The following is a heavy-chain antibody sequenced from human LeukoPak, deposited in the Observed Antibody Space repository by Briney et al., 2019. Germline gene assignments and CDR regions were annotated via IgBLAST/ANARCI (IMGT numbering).Heavy chain of an antibody. V-gene: IGHV1-46*01. CDR1: GYTFTSYY. Sequence: ASVKVSCEASGYTFTSYYMHWVRQAPGQGLEWMGIINPSGGSTSYAQKFQGRVTMTRDTSTSTVYMELSSLRSEDTAVYYCAAIAVAGTDFDYWGQGTLVTVSS. CDR3: AAIAVAGTDFDY. J-gene: IGHJ4*02. CDR2: INPSGGST. D-gene: IGHD6-19*01.